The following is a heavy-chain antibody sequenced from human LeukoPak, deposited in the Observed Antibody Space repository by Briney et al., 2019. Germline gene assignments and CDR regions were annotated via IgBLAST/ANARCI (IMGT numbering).Heavy chain of an antibody. D-gene: IGHD2-2*01. CDR2: ISGSGGST. J-gene: IGHJ4*02. CDR1: GFTFSSYA. Sequence: GGSLRLSCAASGFTFSSYAMSWVRQAPGKGLEWVSAISGSGGSTYYADSVKGRFTISRDNAKNSLYLQVNSLRVEDTAVYYCVGYCSTTGCADHGYWGQGTLVTVSS. V-gene: IGHV3-23*01. CDR3: VGYCSTTGCADHGY.